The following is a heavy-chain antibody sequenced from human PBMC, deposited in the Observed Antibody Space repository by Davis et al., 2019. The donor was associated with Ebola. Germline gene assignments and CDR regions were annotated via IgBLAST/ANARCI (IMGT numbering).Heavy chain of an antibody. CDR2: INPSGGST. D-gene: IGHD5-24*01. V-gene: IGHV1-46*01. J-gene: IGHJ4*02. CDR1: GYTFTSYY. CDR3: ARDRGRWLQPEYYFDY. Sequence: ASVKVSCKASGYTFTSYYMHWVRQAPGHGLEWMGIINPSGGSTSYAQKFQGRVTMTRDTSTSTVYMELSSLRSEDTAVYYCARDRGRWLQPEYYFDYWGQGTVVTVSA.